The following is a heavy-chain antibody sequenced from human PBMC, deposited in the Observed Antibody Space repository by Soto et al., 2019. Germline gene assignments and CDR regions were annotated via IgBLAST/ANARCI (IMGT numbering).Heavy chain of an antibody. CDR2: INHSGST. Sequence: QVQLQQWGAGLLKPSETLSLTCAVYGGSFSGYYWSWIRQPPGKGLEWIGEINHSGSTNYNPSLKSRVTISVDTSKNQFSLKLSSVTAADTAVYYCARGSVHGSGPLDYWGQGTLVTVSS. D-gene: IGHD3-10*01. V-gene: IGHV4-34*01. CDR1: GGSFSGYY. CDR3: ARGSVHGSGPLDY. J-gene: IGHJ4*02.